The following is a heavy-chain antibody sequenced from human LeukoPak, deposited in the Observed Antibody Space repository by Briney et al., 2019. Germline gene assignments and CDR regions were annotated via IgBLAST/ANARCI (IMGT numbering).Heavy chain of an antibody. CDR2: ISAYNGNT. CDR1: GYTFTSYG. CDR3: ARSGGYCSGGSCYSEYYFDY. J-gene: IGHJ4*02. Sequence: ASVKVSCKASGYTFTSYGISWVRQAPGQGPEWMGWISAYNGNTNYAQKLQGRVTMTTDTSTSTAYMELRSLRSDDTAVYYCARSGGYCSGGSCYSEYYFDYWGQGTLVTVSS. V-gene: IGHV1-18*01. D-gene: IGHD2-15*01.